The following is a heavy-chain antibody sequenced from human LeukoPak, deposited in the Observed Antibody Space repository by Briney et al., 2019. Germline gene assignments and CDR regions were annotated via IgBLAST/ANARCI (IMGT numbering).Heavy chain of an antibody. Sequence: PGGSLRLSCAASGFTFSSYWMSWVRQAPGKGLEWVANIKQDGSEKYYADSVKGRFTISRDNAKNSLYLQMNSLRAEDTAVYYCARELATVTSVFDYWGQGTLVTVSS. J-gene: IGHJ4*02. V-gene: IGHV3-7*01. CDR2: IKQDGSEK. CDR3: ARELATVTSVFDY. D-gene: IGHD4-17*01. CDR1: GFTFSSYW.